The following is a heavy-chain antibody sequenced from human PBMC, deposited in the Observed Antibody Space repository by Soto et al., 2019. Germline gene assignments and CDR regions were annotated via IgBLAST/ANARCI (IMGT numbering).Heavy chain of an antibody. CDR1: GFTFSHYA. CDR2: ISCSGNNT. J-gene: IGHJ4*02. D-gene: IGHD2-21*02. Sequence: EVQLLESGGGLVQPGGSLRLSCAASGFTFSHYAMSWVRQAPGKGLEWVSSISCSGNNTYYADSVRGRITISRDNARNRMSLQLDSLRPEDEAMYFCAKSSRTGCYSAVDYWGPGTLVTVSS. CDR3: AKSSRTGCYSAVDY. V-gene: IGHV3-23*01.